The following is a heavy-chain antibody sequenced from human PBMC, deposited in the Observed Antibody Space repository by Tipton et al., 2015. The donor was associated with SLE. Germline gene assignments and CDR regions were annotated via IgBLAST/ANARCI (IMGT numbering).Heavy chain of an antibody. CDR1: GFTFADFA. Sequence: SLRLSCAASGFTFADFAMHWVRQAPGKGLEWVSLISWDGVGTYYADSVKGRFTISRDNSKNTLYLQMNSLRAEDTAVYYCAKPPDYGGNSAYWGQGTLVTVSS. CDR2: ISWDGVGT. V-gene: IGHV3-43D*04. CDR3: AKPPDYGGNSAY. J-gene: IGHJ4*02. D-gene: IGHD4-23*01.